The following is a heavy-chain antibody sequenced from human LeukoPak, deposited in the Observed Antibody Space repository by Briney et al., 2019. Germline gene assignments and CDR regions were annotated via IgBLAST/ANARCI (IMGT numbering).Heavy chain of an antibody. Sequence: VASVKVSCKASGGTFSSYAISWVRQAPGQGLEWMGGIIPILGTANYAQKFQGRVTITADESTSTAYMELSSLRSEDTAVYYCARDLQYGDFDYWGQGTLVTVSS. J-gene: IGHJ4*02. V-gene: IGHV1-69*13. CDR2: IIPILGTA. CDR3: ARDLQYGDFDY. CDR1: GGTFSSYA. D-gene: IGHD4-11*01.